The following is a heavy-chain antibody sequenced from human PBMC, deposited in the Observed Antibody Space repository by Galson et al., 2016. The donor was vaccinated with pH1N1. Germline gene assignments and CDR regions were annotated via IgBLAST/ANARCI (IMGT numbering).Heavy chain of an antibody. D-gene: IGHD3-16*01. V-gene: IGHV3-23*01. J-gene: IGHJ4*02. CDR1: GFTFSNYA. CDR2: FSGSTA. CDR3: TRDAWGWLFDS. Sequence: SLRLSCAASGFTFSNYAMSWVRQAPGKGLEWVSGFSGSTALYADSVKDRFTISRDNLPNTFYLQMNSLRAEDTAIYYCTRDAWGWLFDSWGQGTLVTVSS.